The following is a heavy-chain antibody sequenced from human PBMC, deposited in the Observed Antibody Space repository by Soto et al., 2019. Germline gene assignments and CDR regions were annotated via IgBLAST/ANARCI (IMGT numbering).Heavy chain of an antibody. CDR2: IWYDGSNK. J-gene: IGHJ4*02. D-gene: IGHD6-13*01. CDR3: AREGRSSSWYRRHIKNDY. CDR1: GFTFSSYG. Sequence: QVQLVESGGGVVQPGRSLRLSCAASGFTFSSYGMHWVRQAPGKGLEWVAAIWYDGSNKYYADSVKGRVTISRDNSKNTMYLPMNSLRAEDTAVYYCAREGRSSSWYRRHIKNDYWGQGTLVTVSS. V-gene: IGHV3-33*01.